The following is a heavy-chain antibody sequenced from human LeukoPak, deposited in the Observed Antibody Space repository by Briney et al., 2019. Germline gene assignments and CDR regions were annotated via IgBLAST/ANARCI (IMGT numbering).Heavy chain of an antibody. CDR1: GFPFDVAA. D-gene: IGHD3/OR15-3a*01. CDR3: GKVLFRWTFPL. CDR2: IGGDGIA. J-gene: IGHJ4*02. Sequence: PGGSLRLSCTVSGFPFDVAAMTWVRQRPGAGLEWVAAIGGDGIARYTDSVAGRFTISKDISRHILYLQMKSLRIDDTALYYCGKVLFRWTFPLGARGPRVTVS. V-gene: IGHV3-23*01.